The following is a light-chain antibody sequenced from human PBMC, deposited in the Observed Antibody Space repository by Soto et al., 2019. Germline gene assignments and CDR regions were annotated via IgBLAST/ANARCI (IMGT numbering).Light chain of an antibody. Sequence: DIQMTQSPSSLSASVGDRVTITCRASQSISSFLNWYQQKPGKAPNLLIYAASSLQTGVPSRFSGSGSGTDFTLTISSLQHEDFPTYYCQQSYSTPTWTFGQGTKVEIK. CDR2: AAS. V-gene: IGKV1-39*01. CDR3: QQSYSTPTWT. CDR1: QSISSF. J-gene: IGKJ1*01.